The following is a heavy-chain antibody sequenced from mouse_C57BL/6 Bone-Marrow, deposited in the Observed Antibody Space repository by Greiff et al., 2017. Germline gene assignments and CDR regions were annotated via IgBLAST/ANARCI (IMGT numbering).Heavy chain of an antibody. V-gene: IGHV1-69*01. J-gene: IGHJ4*01. CDR2: IDPSDSYT. D-gene: IGHD1-1*01. Sequence: QVQLQQPGAELVLPGASVKLSCKASGYTFTSYWMHWVKQRPGQGLEWIGEIDPSDSYTNYNQKFKGKYTLTVDKSSSTAYMQLSSLTSEDSAVSYCARAGGYYGRNDARDYWGQGTSGTVSA. CDR1: GYTFTSYW. CDR3: ARAGGYYGRNDARDY.